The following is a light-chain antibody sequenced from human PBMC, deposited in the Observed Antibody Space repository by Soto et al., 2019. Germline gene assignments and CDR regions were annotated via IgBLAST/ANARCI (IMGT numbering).Light chain of an antibody. CDR1: QSLVYSDGNSY. J-gene: IGKJ2*01. Sequence: DVVMTQSPLSLSVTLGQPASISCRSSQSLVYSDGNSYLNWFQLRPGQSPRRLIYQVSNRDSGVXVXFXXSGSGADFTLKIGRVEAXXXXXXXXXXXXXXXPMYTFGQGTKLEIK. CDR3: XXXXXXXPMYT. V-gene: IGKV2-30*01. CDR2: QVS.